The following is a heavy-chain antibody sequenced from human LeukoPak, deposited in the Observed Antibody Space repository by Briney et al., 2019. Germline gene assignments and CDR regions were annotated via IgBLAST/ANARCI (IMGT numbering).Heavy chain of an antibody. D-gene: IGHD3-22*01. CDR2: INHSGST. CDR3: ARSYYYDSSGYPEYYFDY. V-gene: IGHV4-34*01. J-gene: IGHJ4*02. CDR1: GGSFSGYY. Sequence: PSETLSLTCAVYGGSFSGYYWSWIRQPPGKGLEWIGEINHSGSTNYNPSLKSRVTISVDTSKNQFPLKLSSVTAADTAVYYCARSYYYDSSGYPEYYFDYWGQGTLVTVSS.